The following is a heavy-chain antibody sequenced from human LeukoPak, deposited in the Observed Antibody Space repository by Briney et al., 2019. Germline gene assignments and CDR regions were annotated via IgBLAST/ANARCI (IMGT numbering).Heavy chain of an antibody. J-gene: IGHJ6*02. D-gene: IGHD3-10*01. V-gene: IGHV3-7*03. CDR2: INQDGSEK. CDR1: GFTFSNYW. Sequence: GGSLRLSCGASGFTFSNYWMTWVRQAPGKGLEWVANINQDGSEKYYVDSAKGRFTISRNNAKNSLYLQMNSLRAEDTAVYYCARDLVRGVPPSYPVSYYYYGMDVWGQGTTVTVSS. CDR3: ARDLVRGVPPSYPVSYYYYGMDV.